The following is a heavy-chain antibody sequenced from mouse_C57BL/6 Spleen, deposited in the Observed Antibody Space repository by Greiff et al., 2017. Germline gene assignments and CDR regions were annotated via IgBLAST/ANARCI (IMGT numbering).Heavy chain of an antibody. CDR3: AREGGNWAYFDD. CDR1: GYTFTSYW. Sequence: QVQLQQPGAELVRPGSSVKLSCKASGYTFTSYWMDWVKQRPGQGLEWIGNIYPSDSETHYNQKFKDKATLTVDKSSSTAYMQLSSLTSEDDAVYYCAREGGNWAYFDDWGQGTTLTVSS. J-gene: IGHJ2*01. CDR2: IYPSDSET. V-gene: IGHV1-61*01. D-gene: IGHD4-1*01.